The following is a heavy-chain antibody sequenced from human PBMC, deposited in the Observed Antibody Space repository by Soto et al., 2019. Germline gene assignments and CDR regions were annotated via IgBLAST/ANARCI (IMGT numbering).Heavy chain of an antibody. J-gene: IGHJ5*02. Sequence: SETLSLTCTVSGDSIGGVGYWSWIRQFPGRGLEWIGCTSSSGSTYYNPALNNRISLSLDTSQNQFSLKLLSVTAADTAIYYCARSGVTGIVIPSHWFDPWGQGTLVTVSS. CDR3: ARSGVTGIVIPSHWFDP. D-gene: IGHD2-21*02. V-gene: IGHV4-31*03. CDR2: TSSSGST. CDR1: GDSIGGVGY.